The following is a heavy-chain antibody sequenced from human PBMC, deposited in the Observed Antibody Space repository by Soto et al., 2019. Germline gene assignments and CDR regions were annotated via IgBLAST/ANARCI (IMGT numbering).Heavy chain of an antibody. D-gene: IGHD3-10*01. CDR3: AKGTELASTPGGFDY. CDR2: IGGSGDNT. Sequence: GGSLRLSCAASGYTISSYAMSWVRQAPGKGLEWVSAIGGSGDNTYYADSVNGRFTISKGRSTNTLYLQMNSLRADDTALYYCAKGTELASTPGGFDYWGQGPRVTVPS. CDR1: GYTISSYA. V-gene: IGHV3-23*01. J-gene: IGHJ4*02.